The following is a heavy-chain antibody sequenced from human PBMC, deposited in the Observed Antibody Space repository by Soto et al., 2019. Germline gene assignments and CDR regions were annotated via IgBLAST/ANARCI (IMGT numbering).Heavy chain of an antibody. V-gene: IGHV3-15*07. J-gene: IGHJ4*02. CDR3: TTGKTTVGYY. CDR1: SVSNAW. D-gene: IGHD4-17*01. Sequence: SVSNAWMNWVRQAPGKGLEWVGLIKSNNDGVTTDYAAPVKGRFTISRDDSKNTLFLKMNSLKTEDTAVYYCTTGKTTVGYYWGQGTLVTVSS. CDR2: IKSNNDGVTT.